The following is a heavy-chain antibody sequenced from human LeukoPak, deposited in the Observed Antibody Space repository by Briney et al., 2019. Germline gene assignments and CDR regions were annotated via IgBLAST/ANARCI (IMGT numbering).Heavy chain of an antibody. CDR1: GYTFTNYG. J-gene: IGHJ4*02. CDR3: ARDRYYFDSSDYYLFGY. D-gene: IGHD3-22*01. V-gene: IGHV1-18*01. CDR2: ISAYNGNT. Sequence: ASVKVSCKASGYTFTNYGISWVRQSPGQGLEWMGWISAYNGNTYYTQNLQGRVTMTTDTSTSTGYMELRSLRSDDTAVYYCARDRYYFDSSDYYLFGYWGQGTLVTVSS.